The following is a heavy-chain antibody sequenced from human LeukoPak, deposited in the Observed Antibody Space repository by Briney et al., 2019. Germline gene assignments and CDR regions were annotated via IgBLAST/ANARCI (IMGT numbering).Heavy chain of an antibody. V-gene: IGHV3-7*01. D-gene: IGHD3-3*01. J-gene: IGHJ6*03. CDR3: ARDPFWSGHSAYYYMDV. Sequence: PGGSLRLSCAASGFTFSSYWMNWVRQAPGKGLEWVANIKQDGSEQYYVESLKGRFTIYRDNAKTSLYLQMNSLRAEDTAVYYCARDPFWSGHSAYYYMDVWGKGTTVTVSS. CDR2: IKQDGSEQ. CDR1: GFTFSSYW.